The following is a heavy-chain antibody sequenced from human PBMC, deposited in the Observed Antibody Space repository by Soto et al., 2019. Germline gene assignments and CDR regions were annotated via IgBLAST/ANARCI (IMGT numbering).Heavy chain of an antibody. J-gene: IGHJ3*02. D-gene: IGHD1-26*01. CDR2: ISHDGSYK. CDR3: AKGLLAIVGTTLPRDAFNI. V-gene: IGHV3-30*18. CDR1: GFSFTTYV. Sequence: QVQLVESGGGVVQPGRSLRLSCAASGFSFTTYVMHWVRQAPGKGLEWVAVISHDGSYKYYGDAVKGRFTISRDTSKNAVYLEMNSLRPEDTAVYYGAKGLLAIVGTTLPRDAFNIWGQGTIITVSS.